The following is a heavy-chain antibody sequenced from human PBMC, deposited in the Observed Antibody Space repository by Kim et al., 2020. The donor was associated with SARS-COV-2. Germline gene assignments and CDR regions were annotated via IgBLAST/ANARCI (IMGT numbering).Heavy chain of an antibody. CDR1: GDSVSSSSAT. V-gene: IGHV6-1*01. J-gene: IGHJ5*02. Sequence: SQTLSLTCAISGDSVSSSSATWNWIRQSPWRGLEWLGRTYYRSKWYNDYTLSVKSRITIDPDTSKNQFSLQLNSVTPEDTAVYFCARGCSGGDCRVFDPWGQGTLVTVSS. CDR3: ARGCSGGDCRVFDP. CDR2: TYYRSKWYN. D-gene: IGHD2-21*02.